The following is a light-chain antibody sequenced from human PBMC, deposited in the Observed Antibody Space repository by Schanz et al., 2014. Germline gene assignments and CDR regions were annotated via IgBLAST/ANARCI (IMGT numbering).Light chain of an antibody. CDR3: CSYAGSSTWV. Sequence: QSALTQPASVSGSPGQSITISCTGTSSDVGGYNYVSWYQHHPGKAPKLMIYDVSNRPSGVSNRISGSKSGNTASLTISGLQAEDEADYYCCSYAGSSTWVFGGGTKLTVL. V-gene: IGLV2-14*03. J-gene: IGLJ3*02. CDR1: SSDVGGYNY. CDR2: DVS.